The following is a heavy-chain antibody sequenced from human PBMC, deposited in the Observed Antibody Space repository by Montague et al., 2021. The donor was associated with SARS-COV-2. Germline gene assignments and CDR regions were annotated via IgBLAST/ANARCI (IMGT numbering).Heavy chain of an antibody. Sequence: SETLSLTCTVSVGSISTYYWTWIRQPPGKGLEWIGHIYDSGSANYNPSLKSRATISVDTSNNQFSLRLSSVTAADTAVYYCARAYCGGDCHVGPWGQGILVTVSS. V-gene: IGHV4-59*01. CDR1: VGSISTYY. CDR3: ARAYCGGDCHVGP. J-gene: IGHJ5*02. D-gene: IGHD2-21*02. CDR2: IYDSGSA.